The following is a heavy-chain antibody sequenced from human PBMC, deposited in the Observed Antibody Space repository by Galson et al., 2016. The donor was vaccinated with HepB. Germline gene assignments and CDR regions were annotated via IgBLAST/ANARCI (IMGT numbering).Heavy chain of an antibody. CDR1: GFSLNSSGLG. D-gene: IGHD3-16*01. Sequence: PALVKPTQTLTLSCTFSGFSLNSSGLGVGWIRQPPGKALGWLALIYWDDGKRYSPSLKRRLSITKDTSKNLVVLTMTDMDPVDTATYYCARVLDYNSVWGSFDYWGQGTLVTVSS. V-gene: IGHV2-5*02. J-gene: IGHJ4*02. CDR3: ARVLDYNSVWGSFDY. CDR2: IYWDDGK.